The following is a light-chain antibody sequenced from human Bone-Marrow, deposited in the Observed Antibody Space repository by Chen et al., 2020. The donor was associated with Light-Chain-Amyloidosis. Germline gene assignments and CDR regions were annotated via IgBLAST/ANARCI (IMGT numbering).Light chain of an antibody. J-gene: IGLJ1*01. V-gene: IGLV2-23*02. Sequence: QSALTQPASVSGSPGQSITVHCAGTSSDVGVYNLVSWYQQHPGNAPKLMIYEVTKRPSGVSTRFSSSKAGTTASLTSSGLQAEDEADYYCCSYQGCCNPYVFGTGTKVTVL. CDR1: SSDVGVYNL. CDR3: CSYQGCCNPYV. CDR2: EVT.